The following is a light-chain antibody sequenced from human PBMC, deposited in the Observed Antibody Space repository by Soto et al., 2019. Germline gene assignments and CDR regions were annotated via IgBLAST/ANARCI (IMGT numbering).Light chain of an antibody. V-gene: IGKV3-20*01. J-gene: IGKJ1*01. Sequence: EIVLTQSPGTLSLSPGERATLSCRASHFVASSYVAWYQQKPGQAPRLLIYGASSRATGIPERFSGSGSGTDFTLTISRLEPEDFAVYYCQQYGRSPRTFGQGTKVDIK. CDR3: QQYGRSPRT. CDR1: HFVASSY. CDR2: GAS.